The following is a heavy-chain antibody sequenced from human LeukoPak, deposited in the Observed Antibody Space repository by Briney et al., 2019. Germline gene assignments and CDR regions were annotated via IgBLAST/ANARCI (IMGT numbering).Heavy chain of an antibody. CDR3: ARGHCSSTSCYTIDAFDI. V-gene: IGHV3-21*01. J-gene: IGHJ3*02. CDR1: GFTFNSYA. CDR2: MSSSSSYI. Sequence: GGSLRLSCAASGFTFNSYAMSWARQAPGKGLEWVSSMSSSSSYIYYADSVKGRFTISRDNAKNSLYLQMNSLRAEDTAVYYCARGHCSSTSCYTIDAFDIWGQGTMVTVSS. D-gene: IGHD2-2*02.